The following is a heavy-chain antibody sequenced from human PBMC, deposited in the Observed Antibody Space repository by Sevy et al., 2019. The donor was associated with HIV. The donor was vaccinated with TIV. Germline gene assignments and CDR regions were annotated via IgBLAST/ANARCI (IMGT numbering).Heavy chain of an antibody. CDR2: ITGSGGST. J-gene: IGHJ6*02. D-gene: IGHD2-2*02. CDR3: AKVGYCSSTSCYSIYYGMDV. Sequence: GGSLRLSCAASGFTFSWNAMSWVRQAPGKGLEWASGITGSGGSTYYADSLKGRFTIARDNSKNTLYLQMNSLRVEDTAVYYCAKVGYCSSTSCYSIYYGMDVWGQGTTVTVSS. V-gene: IGHV3-23*01. CDR1: GFTFSWNA.